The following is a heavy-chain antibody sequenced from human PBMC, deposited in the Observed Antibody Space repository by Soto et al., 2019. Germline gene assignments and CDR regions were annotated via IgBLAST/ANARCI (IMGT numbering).Heavy chain of an antibody. CDR3: ARDGGYYGSGLFYYYHYYGMDV. CDR1: GFTFSSYG. J-gene: IGHJ6*02. Sequence: PGGSLRLSCAASGFTFSSYGMHWVRQAPGKGLEWMAVIWYDGSNKYYADSVKGRFTISRDNSKNTLYLQMNSLRAEDTAVYYCARDGGYYGSGLFYYYHYYGMDVWGQGTTVTVSS. D-gene: IGHD3-10*01. V-gene: IGHV3-33*01. CDR2: IWYDGSNK.